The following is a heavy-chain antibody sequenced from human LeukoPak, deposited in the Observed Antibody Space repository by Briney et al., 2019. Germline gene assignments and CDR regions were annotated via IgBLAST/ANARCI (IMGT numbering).Heavy chain of an antibody. V-gene: IGHV3-30-3*01. CDR3: VRDAVFGSPGGY. J-gene: IGHJ4*02. Sequence: GRSLRFSCAASGFTFSTYAMHWVRQAPDKGLEWGTVITSGGNNKYYADSMKGRFTISRDNSKSTLYLQMNSLRAEDTAVYSCVRDAVFGSPGGYWGQGALVTVSS. D-gene: IGHD1-26*01. CDR1: GFTFSTYA. CDR2: ITSGGNNK.